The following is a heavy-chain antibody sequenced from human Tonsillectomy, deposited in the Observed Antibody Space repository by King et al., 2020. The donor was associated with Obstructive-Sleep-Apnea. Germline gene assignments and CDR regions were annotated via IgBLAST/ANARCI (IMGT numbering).Heavy chain of an antibody. J-gene: IGHJ5*02. V-gene: IGHV4-39*07. Sequence: MQLQESGPGLVKPSETLSLTCSVSGDSISSRSFYWGWIRQPPGKGLEWIGTIYYSGSTYYSPSLKSRVTILADTSKNQFSLKLNSVTAADTAIYYCARDKGEAVSGRGRLDLWGQGTLVTVSS. D-gene: IGHD3-16*01. CDR3: ARDKGEAVSGRGRLDL. CDR1: GDSISSRSFY. CDR2: IYYSGST.